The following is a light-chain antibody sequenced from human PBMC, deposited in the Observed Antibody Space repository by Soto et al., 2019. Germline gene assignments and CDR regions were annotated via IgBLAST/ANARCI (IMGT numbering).Light chain of an antibody. Sequence: EIVMTQSPVTLSVSPGERATLSCRASQSVSSNLAWYQQKPGQAPRLLIYGASSRATGIPDRFSGSGSGTDFTLTITPLEPDDFVVYFCQQYDSSPITFGQGTRLEIK. CDR3: QQYDSSPIT. V-gene: IGKV3-20*01. CDR2: GAS. CDR1: QSVSSN. J-gene: IGKJ5*01.